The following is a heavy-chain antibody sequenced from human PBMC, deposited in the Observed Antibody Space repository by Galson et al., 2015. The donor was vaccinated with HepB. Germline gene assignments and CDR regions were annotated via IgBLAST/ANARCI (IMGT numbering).Heavy chain of an antibody. Sequence: SLRLSCAASGFTFSSYSMNWVRQAPGKGLEWVSSISSSSSYIYYADSVKGRFTISRDNAKNSLYLQMNSLRAEDTAVYYCARDHVLSSKFTMIVVVGDAFDIWGQGTMVTVSS. CDR2: ISSSSSYI. D-gene: IGHD3-22*01. CDR1: GFTFSSYS. CDR3: ARDHVLSSKFTMIVVVGDAFDI. V-gene: IGHV3-21*01. J-gene: IGHJ3*02.